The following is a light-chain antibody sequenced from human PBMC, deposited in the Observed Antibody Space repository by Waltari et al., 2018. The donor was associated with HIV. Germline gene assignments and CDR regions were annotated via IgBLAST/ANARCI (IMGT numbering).Light chain of an antibody. CDR2: KAS. CDR1: QTISSR. Sequence: DIQMTPSPSTLSASAGTKVTITCRASQTISSRFAWYQQKPGKAPRLLIYKASDLETGVPSTFSGSGSGTEFTLTISSLQPDDFASYYCQQYYSDPYTFGQGTKLEIK. V-gene: IGKV1-5*03. CDR3: QQYYSDPYT. J-gene: IGKJ2*01.